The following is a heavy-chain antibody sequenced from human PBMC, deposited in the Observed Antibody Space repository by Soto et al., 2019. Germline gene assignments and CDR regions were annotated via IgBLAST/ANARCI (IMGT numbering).Heavy chain of an antibody. CDR2: ISGSGGNT. Sequence: GGSLRLSCAASGFTFSSYAMSWVRQAPGKGLEWVSAISGSGGNTYYADSVKGRFTISRDNSKNTLYLQMNSLRAEDTAVYYCAKGVDLLRFLDWFDPWGQGTLVTVSS. D-gene: IGHD3-3*01. CDR1: GFTFSSYA. CDR3: AKGVDLLRFLDWFDP. V-gene: IGHV3-23*01. J-gene: IGHJ5*02.